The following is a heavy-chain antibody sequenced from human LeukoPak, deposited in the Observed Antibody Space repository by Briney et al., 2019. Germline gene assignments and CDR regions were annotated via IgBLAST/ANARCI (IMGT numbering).Heavy chain of an antibody. J-gene: IGHJ4*02. CDR3: ARQEGQLLMF. V-gene: IGHV5-51*01. D-gene: IGHD2-2*01. CDR1: GYNFAIYY. Sequence: GESLKISCKGSGYNFAIYYIAWVRQMPGKGLEWIGIIYPTDSGTTYSPSFQGQVTISADKSITTAYLQWSSLKASDTAMYYCARQEGQLLMFWGQGTLVTVSS. CDR2: IYPTDSGT.